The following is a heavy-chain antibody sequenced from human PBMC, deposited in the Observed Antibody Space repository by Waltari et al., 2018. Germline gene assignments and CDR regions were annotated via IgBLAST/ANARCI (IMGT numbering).Heavy chain of an antibody. CDR2: IRQDGSER. V-gene: IGHV3-7*01. J-gene: IGHJ4*02. D-gene: IGHD4-17*01. CDR3: ATTTWGGVNDY. CDR1: GFPFLSRW. Sequence: ELQLVESGGGLVQPGGSLRLSCVASGFPFLSRWMRWVRQAPGKGLEWVTNIRQDGSERYYVGSVKGRFTVSRDNAQNSLYLQMNSLSAEDTAMYYCATTTWGGVNDYWGQGTLVTVSS.